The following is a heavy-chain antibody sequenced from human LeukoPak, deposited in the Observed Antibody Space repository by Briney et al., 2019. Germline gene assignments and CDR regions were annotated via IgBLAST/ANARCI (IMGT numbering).Heavy chain of an antibody. CDR1: GGSINSRSDY. J-gene: IGHJ4*02. D-gene: IGHD3/OR15-3a*01. CDR3: ARQTGSGLFTLP. CDR2: LYYSGNT. Sequence: SETLSLTCTVSGGSINSRSDYWGWIRQPPGKGLEWIGSLYYSGNTYYNASLKSRVTISIDTSKNQISLRLTSVTATDTAMYYCARQTGSGLFTLPGGQGTLVTVSS. V-gene: IGHV4-39*01.